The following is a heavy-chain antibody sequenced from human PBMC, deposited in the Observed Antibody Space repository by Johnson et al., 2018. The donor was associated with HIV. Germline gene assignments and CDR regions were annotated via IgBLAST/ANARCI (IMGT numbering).Heavy chain of an antibody. V-gene: IGHV3-30*04. J-gene: IGHJ3*02. CDR3: ARETRLLNAFDI. CDR1: GFTFSNYA. D-gene: IGHD2/OR15-2a*01. CDR2: ISYDGSNK. Sequence: QVQLVESGGGVVQPGRSLRLSCAASGFTFSNYAMSWVRQAPGKGLEWVTVISYDGSNKYYADSVKGRFTISRDNSKNTLYLQVNSLRTEDTAGYDCARETRLLNAFDIWGQGTMVTVSS.